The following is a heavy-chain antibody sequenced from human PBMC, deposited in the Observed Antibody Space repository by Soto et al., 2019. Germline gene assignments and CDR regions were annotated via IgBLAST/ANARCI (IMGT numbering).Heavy chain of an antibody. J-gene: IGHJ4*02. D-gene: IGHD6-19*01. CDR3: ARGRAVAGIGY. Sequence: ETLSLTCTVSGGSISSYYWSWIRQPPGKGLEWIGYIYYSGSTNYNPSLKSRVTISVDTSKNQFSLKLSSVTAADTAVYYCARGRAVAGIGYWGQGTLVTVSS. V-gene: IGHV4-59*01. CDR1: GGSISSYY. CDR2: IYYSGST.